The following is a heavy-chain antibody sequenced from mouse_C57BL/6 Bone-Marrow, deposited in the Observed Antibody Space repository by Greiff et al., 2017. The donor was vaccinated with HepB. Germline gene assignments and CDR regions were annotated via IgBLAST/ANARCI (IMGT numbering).Heavy chain of an antibody. Sequence: QVQLQQPGAELVKPGASVKLSCKASGYTFTSYWMQWVKQRPGQGLEWIGEIDPSDSYTNYNQKFKGKATLTVDTSSSTAYMQLSSLTSEDSAVYYCARRNLLDYGPQAFADWGQGTLGTVSA. CDR1: GYTFTSYW. CDR3: ARRNLLDYGPQAFAD. V-gene: IGHV1-50*01. CDR2: IDPSDSYT. J-gene: IGHJ3*01. D-gene: IGHD1-2*01.